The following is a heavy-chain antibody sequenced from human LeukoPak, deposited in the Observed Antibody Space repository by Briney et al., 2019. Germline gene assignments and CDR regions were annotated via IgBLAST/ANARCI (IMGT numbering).Heavy chain of an antibody. CDR1: GGSFSGYY. Sequence: PSETLSLTCTVYGGSFSGYYWSWIRQPPGKGLEWIGEINHSGSTNYNPSLKSRVTISVDTSKNHFSLNLRSVTAADTAVYYCARRSYNSPFRYWGQGTPVTVSS. V-gene: IGHV4-34*01. J-gene: IGHJ4*02. CDR3: ARRSYNSPFRY. D-gene: IGHD5-24*01. CDR2: INHSGST.